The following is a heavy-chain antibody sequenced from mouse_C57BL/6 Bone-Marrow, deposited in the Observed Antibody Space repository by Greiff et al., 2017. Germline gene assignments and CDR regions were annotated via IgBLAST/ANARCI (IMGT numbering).Heavy chain of an antibody. CDR1: GYTFTSYW. V-gene: IGHV1-74*01. Sequence: QVQLQQPGAELVKPGASVKVSCKASGYTFTSYWMHWVKQRPGQGLEWIGRIHPSDSDTNYNQKFKGKATLTVDKSSSTAYMQLSSLTSEDSAVYYCALYYGNYVGVWLAYWGQGTLVTVSA. CDR2: IHPSDSDT. J-gene: IGHJ3*01. CDR3: ALYYGNYVGVWLAY. D-gene: IGHD2-1*01.